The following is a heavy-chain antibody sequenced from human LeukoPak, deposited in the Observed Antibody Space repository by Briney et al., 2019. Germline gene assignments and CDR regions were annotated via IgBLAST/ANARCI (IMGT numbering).Heavy chain of an antibody. J-gene: IGHJ6*03. V-gene: IGHV3-21*01. CDR3: ARRTDYGSRGYYYYMDV. CDR1: GFIFSSYA. Sequence: GGSLRLSCAASGFIFSSYAMSWVRQAPGKGLEWVSSISSSSSYIYYADSVKGRFTISRDNAKNSLYLQMNSLRAEDTAVYYCARRTDYGSRGYYYYMDVWGKGTTVTISS. D-gene: IGHD3-10*01. CDR2: ISSSSSYI.